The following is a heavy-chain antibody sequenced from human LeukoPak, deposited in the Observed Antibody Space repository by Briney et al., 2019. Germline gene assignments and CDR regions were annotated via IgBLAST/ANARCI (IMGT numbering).Heavy chain of an antibody. Sequence: KPSETLSLTCTVSGGSISSDYWSWIRQPAGKGLEWIGRIYSGGNTNYNPSLKSRVTMSVDTSKNQFSLKLSSVTAADTAVYYCARGSVITFGGVTQTGGNWFDPWGQGTLVTVSS. CDR3: ARGSVITFGGVTQTGGNWFDP. D-gene: IGHD3-16*01. J-gene: IGHJ5*02. CDR1: GGSISSDY. CDR2: IYSGGNT. V-gene: IGHV4-4*07.